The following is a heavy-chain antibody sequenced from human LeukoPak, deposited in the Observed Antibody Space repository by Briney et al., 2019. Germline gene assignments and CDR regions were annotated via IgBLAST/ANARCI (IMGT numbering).Heavy chain of an antibody. CDR1: GYTFTNNG. CDR2: ISGYDGNT. Sequence: ASVKVSCKTSGYTFTNNGISWMRQAPGQGLEWKGWISGYDGNTNYAQKFQGRVTMTTDISTSTAYMELRSLRSDDTAMYYCAREIRTSIDYWGQGTLVTVSS. D-gene: IGHD3-16*01. J-gene: IGHJ4*02. CDR3: AREIRTSIDY. V-gene: IGHV1-18*01.